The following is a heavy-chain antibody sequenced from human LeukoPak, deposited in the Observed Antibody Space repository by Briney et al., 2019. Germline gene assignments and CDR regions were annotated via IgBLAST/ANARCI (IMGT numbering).Heavy chain of an antibody. CDR3: ARDSSGSYPLLFDY. CDR2: ISGSGGST. V-gene: IGHV3-23*01. D-gene: IGHD1-26*01. Sequence: PGGSLRLSCAASGFTFSSYAMSWVRQAPGKGLEWVSAISGSGGSTYYADSVKGRFIISRDNSKNTLYLQMNSLRAEDTAVYYCARDSSGSYPLLFDYWGQGTLVTVSS. J-gene: IGHJ4*02. CDR1: GFTFSSYA.